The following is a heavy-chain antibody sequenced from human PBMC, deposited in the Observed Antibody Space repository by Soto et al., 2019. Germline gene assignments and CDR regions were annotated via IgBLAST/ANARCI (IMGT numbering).Heavy chain of an antibody. CDR3: GTSDFWTGYYPGLMDY. CDR2: IGSSCTTI. D-gene: IGHD3-3*01. CDR1: GFTFGDYY. J-gene: IGHJ4*02. V-gene: IGHV3-11*01. Sequence: GGSVRLSCXASGFTFGDYYMSWIRQAPGKGLEWISYIGSSCTTIYYADSVKGRFTISRYNAKNSLYLRMNSLRVDDTAVYYCGTSDFWTGYYPGLMDYWGQGTLVTVS.